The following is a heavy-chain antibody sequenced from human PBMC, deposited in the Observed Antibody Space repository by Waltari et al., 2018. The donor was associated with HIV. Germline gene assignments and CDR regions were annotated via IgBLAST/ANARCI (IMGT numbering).Heavy chain of an antibody. CDR3: ARVPGCGGDCLRPYYFDY. CDR1: GGTFSSYA. V-gene: IGHV1-69*01. D-gene: IGHD2-21*02. Sequence: QVQLVQSGAEVKKPGSSVKVSCKASGGTFSSYAISWVRQAPGHGLEWIGGIIPMFGTANYGQKFQGRVTITADESTSTAYMELSSLRSEDTAVYYCARVPGCGGDCLRPYYFDYWGQGTLVTVSS. J-gene: IGHJ4*02. CDR2: IIPMFGTA.